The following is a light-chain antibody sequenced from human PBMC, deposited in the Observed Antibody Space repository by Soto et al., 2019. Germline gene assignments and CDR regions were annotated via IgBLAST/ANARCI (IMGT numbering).Light chain of an antibody. CDR3: QHYNYWPHT. V-gene: IGKV3-15*01. CDR1: QSVDSH. CDR2: GAS. J-gene: IGKJ2*01. Sequence: EKVMTQSPATLSVSPGESATLSCRASQSVDSHLAWYQQKPGQAPRLLIYGASTRASSVPARFAGSGSGTEFTLTITSLQSEDFAVYYCQHYNYWPHTFGQGTKLEIK.